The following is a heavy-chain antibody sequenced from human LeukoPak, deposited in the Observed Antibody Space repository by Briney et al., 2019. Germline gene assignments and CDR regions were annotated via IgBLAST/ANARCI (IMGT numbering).Heavy chain of an antibody. D-gene: IGHD6-13*01. CDR3: ARDLSSPFDL. J-gene: IGHJ2*01. V-gene: IGHV3-23*01. Sequence: GGSLRLSCAASGFIFSGYAMGWVRQAPGEGLDWVSTISGSAGSTYYADSVKGRFTISRDNAKNSLYLQMNSLRAEDTAVYYCARDLSSPFDLWGRGTLVTVSS. CDR1: GFIFSGYA. CDR2: ISGSAGST.